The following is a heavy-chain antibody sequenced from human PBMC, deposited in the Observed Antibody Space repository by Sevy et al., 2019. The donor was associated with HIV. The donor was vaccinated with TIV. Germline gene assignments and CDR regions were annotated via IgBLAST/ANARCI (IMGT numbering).Heavy chain of an antibody. J-gene: IGHJ4*02. V-gene: IGHV3-23*01. CDR1: GFTFTNYG. Sequence: GESLKISCAASGFTFTNYGMHWVRQAPGKGLEWVSGISNSGANTYYADSVRGRFTVSRDNSKNTVYLQLNSLRAEDTAIYYCAKWWTLLSDWYGEFDYWGQGTLVTVSS. D-gene: IGHD6-19*01. CDR3: AKWWTLLSDWYGEFDY. CDR2: ISNSGANT.